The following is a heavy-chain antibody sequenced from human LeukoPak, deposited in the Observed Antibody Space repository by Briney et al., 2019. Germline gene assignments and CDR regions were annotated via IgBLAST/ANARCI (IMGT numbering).Heavy chain of an antibody. CDR2: ISSSSSYT. CDR1: GXIFSSYS. CDR3: ARVTGYNDAFDI. J-gene: IGHJ3*02. Sequence: GGSLRLSCAASGXIFSSYSVSWVRQAPGKGLEWLSYISSSSSYTNYADSVKGRFTISRDNAKNSLYLQMNSLRAEDTAVYYCARVTGYNDAFDIWGQGTMVTVSS. D-gene: IGHD3-10*01. V-gene: IGHV3-21*05.